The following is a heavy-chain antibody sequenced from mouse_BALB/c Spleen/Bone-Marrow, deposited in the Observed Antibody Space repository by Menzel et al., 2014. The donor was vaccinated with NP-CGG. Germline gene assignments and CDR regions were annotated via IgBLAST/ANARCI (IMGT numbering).Heavy chain of an antibody. J-gene: IGHJ2*01. V-gene: IGHV14-3*02. D-gene: IGHD1-1*01. Sequence: VHLQQPGAELVKPGASVKLSCTASGFNIKDTYMHWVKQRPEQGLEWIGRIDPANGNTKYDPKFQGKATITADTSSNTAYLQLSSLTSEDTAVYYCVSYYYGNYFDSWGQGTTLTVSS. CDR1: GFNIKDTY. CDR3: VSYYYGNYFDS. CDR2: IDPANGNT.